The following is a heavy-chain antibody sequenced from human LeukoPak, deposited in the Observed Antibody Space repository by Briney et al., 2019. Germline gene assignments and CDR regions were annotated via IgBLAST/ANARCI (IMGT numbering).Heavy chain of an antibody. V-gene: IGHV4-34*01. CDR3: ARVGPVCGMDV. D-gene: IGHD5/OR15-5a*01. J-gene: IGHJ6*02. Sequence: SETLSLTCAVYGGSFSGYYWSWIRQPPGKGLEWIGEINHSGSTNYNPSLKSRVTISVDTSKNQFSLKLSSVTAADTAVYYCARVGPVCGMDVWGQGTTVTVSS. CDR1: GGSFSGYY. CDR2: INHSGST.